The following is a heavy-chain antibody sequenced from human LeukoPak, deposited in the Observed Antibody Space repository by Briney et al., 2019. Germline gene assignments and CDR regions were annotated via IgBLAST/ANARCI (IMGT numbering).Heavy chain of an antibody. CDR2: ISGSGGST. J-gene: IGHJ4*02. V-gene: IGHV3-23*01. CDR3: AKDDELHGHDY. D-gene: IGHD3-10*01. CDR1: GFTFSGYA. Sequence: HTGGSLRLSCAASGFTFSGYAMSWVRQAPGKGLEWVSAISGSGGSTYYADSVKGRFTISRDNSKNTLYLQMNSLRAEDTAVYYCAKDDELHGHDYWGQGTLVTVSS.